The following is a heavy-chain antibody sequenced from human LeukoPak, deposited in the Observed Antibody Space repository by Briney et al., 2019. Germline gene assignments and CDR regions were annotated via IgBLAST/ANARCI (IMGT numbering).Heavy chain of an antibody. D-gene: IGHD1-26*01. CDR3: CTDGGMWEQPHLAH. CDR1: GFTFSYAW. J-gene: IGHJ4*02. V-gene: IGHV3-15*01. CDR2: SISKADDGTI. Sequence: GGSLRLSCAASGFTFSYAWMSWVRQAPGKGLEWVGQSISKADDGTIDYAAPVKGRFTISRDDSKATLYLQMNSLETEDTAKYYCCTDGGMWEQPHLAHWGQGALVIVSS.